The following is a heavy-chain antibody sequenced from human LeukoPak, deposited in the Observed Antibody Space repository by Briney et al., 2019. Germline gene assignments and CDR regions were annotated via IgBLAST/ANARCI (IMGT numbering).Heavy chain of an antibody. J-gene: IGHJ2*01. Sequence: PXGSLRLSCAASAFVFSNYNMNWVRQAPGKGVEWISYISHSSSAMYYADSVQGGFTISRDNAKNSIFIQMRSLRAEDTALYYCARGTVTQDWYFDLWASGTLVTVSS. CDR2: ISHSSSAM. CDR1: AFVFSNYN. CDR3: ARGTVTQDWYFDL. V-gene: IGHV3-48*01. D-gene: IGHD4-17*01.